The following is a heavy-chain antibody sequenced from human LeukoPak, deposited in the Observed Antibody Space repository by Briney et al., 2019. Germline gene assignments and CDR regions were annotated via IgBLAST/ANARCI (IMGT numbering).Heavy chain of an antibody. CDR3: ARSALGVPYFDY. J-gene: IGHJ4*02. CDR2: IIPIFGTA. CDR1: GGTFSSYA. V-gene: IGHV1-69*13. Sequence: GASVKVSCKASGGTFSSYAISWVRQAPGQGLEWMGGIIPIFGTANYAQKFQGRVTITADEPTSTAYMELSSLRSEDTAVYYCARSALGVPYFDYWGQGTLVTVSS. D-gene: IGHD3-16*01.